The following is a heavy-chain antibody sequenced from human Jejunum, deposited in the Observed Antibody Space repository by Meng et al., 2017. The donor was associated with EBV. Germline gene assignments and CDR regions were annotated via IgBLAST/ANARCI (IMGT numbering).Heavy chain of an antibody. CDR2: ITGSGGST. CDR3: ARKRGDYLG. V-gene: IGHV3-23*04. D-gene: IGHD4-17*01. J-gene: IGHJ4*02. CDR1: GFTFNSRS. Sequence: EVQLVESXXXXVXXGGXLRLSCAASGFTFNSRSMSWVRQAPGKGLEWVSAITGSGGSTYYTDSVKGRFTISRDNSKNTLYLQMNSLRAEDTAVYYCARKRGDYLGWGQGTLVTVSS.